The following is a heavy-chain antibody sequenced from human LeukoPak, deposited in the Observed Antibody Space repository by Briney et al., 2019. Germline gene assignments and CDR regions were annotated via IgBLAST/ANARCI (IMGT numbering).Heavy chain of an antibody. V-gene: IGHV3-9*01. CDR2: ISWNSGTI. J-gene: IGHJ4*02. D-gene: IGHD2-15*01. Sequence: GGSLRLSCAGSGFIFNNYAMHWVRQPPGKGLEWVSGISWNSGTIDYADSVRGRFTISRDNSKNTLYLQMNSLGAEDTAVYYCARAPVVVPFDYWGQGTLVTVSS. CDR1: GFIFNNYA. CDR3: ARAPVVVPFDY.